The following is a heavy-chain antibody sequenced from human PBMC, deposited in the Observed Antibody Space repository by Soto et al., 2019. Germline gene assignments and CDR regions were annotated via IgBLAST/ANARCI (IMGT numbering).Heavy chain of an antibody. CDR3: ARGPRLAWSSSSHYYFDP. CDR2: INHSGST. CDR1: GGSFSEYY. J-gene: IGHJ4*02. Sequence: PSETLSLTCAVSGGSFSEYYWSWIRQPPGKGLEWIGEINHSGSTNYNPSLKSRVTISVDTSKNQFSLKLSSVTAADTAVYYCARGPRLAWSSSSHYYFDPWGQGTLVTVSS. V-gene: IGHV4-34*01. D-gene: IGHD6-6*01.